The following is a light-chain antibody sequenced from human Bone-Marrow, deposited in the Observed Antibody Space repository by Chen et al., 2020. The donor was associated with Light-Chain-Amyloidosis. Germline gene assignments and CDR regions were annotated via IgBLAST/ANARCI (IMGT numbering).Light chain of an antibody. Sequence: QSALTQPPSVSGSPGQSVTISCTGTSSDVGSYNRVSWYQQPPGTAPKLMIYEVSNRPSGVPDRFSGSKSVNTASLTISGLQAEDEADYYCSSHTSSSTWVFGGGTKLTVL. CDR2: EVS. CDR1: SSDVGSYNR. V-gene: IGLV2-18*02. J-gene: IGLJ3*02. CDR3: SSHTSSSTWV.